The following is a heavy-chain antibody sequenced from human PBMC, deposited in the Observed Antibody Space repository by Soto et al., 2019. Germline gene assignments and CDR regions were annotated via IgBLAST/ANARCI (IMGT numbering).Heavy chain of an antibody. CDR3: ARGADYDFYYYYYMDV. J-gene: IGHJ6*03. CDR2: TYYRSKWYN. CDR1: GDSVSSNSAA. V-gene: IGHV6-1*01. Sequence: LSLTCAISGDSVSSNSAAWNWIRQSPSRGLEWLGRTYYRSKWYNDYAVSVKSRITINPDTSKNQFSLQLNSVTPEDTAVYYCARGADYDFYYYYYMDVWGKGTTVTVSS. D-gene: IGHD3-3*01.